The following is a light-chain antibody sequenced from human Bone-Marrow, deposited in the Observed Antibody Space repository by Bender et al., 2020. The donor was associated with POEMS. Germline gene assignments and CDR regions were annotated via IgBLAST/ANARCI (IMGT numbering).Light chain of an antibody. CDR1: SSDVGSYNR. V-gene: IGLV2-23*01. J-gene: IGLJ3*02. CDR3: AAWEDSLNGWV. Sequence: QSALTQPASVSGSPGQSITISCTGTSSDVGSYNRVSWYQHHSGKAPELMIYEDSKRPSGVSNRFSGSKSGNTASLTISGLQAEDEADYYCAAWEDSLNGWVFGGGTKLTVL. CDR2: EDS.